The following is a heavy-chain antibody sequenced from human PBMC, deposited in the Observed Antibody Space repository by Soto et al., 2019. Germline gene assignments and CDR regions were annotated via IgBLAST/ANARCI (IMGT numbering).Heavy chain of an antibody. CDR1: GYTFTSYA. J-gene: IGHJ4*02. CDR2: INAGNGNT. V-gene: IGHV1-3*01. D-gene: IGHD2-15*01. CDR3: ARGPGGPEAPGDY. Sequence: QVQLVQSGAEVKKPGASVKVSCKASGYTFTSYAMRWVRQAPGQRLEWMGWINAGNGNTKYSQKFQGRVTITRDTAASTATMELSIVRSEDRAVYYGARGPGGPEAPGDYWGQGTLVTVSS.